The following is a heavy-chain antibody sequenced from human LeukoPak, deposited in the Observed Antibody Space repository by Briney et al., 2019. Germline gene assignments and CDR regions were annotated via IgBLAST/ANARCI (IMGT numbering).Heavy chain of an antibody. CDR3: ARAKYSSGCSGY. J-gene: IGHJ4*02. CDR2: ISSSGSTI. Sequence: PGGSLRLSCAASGFTFSSYEMNWVRQAPGKGLEWVSYISSSGSTIYYADSVKGRFTISRDNAKNSLHLQMNSLRAEDTAVYCCARAKYSSGCSGYWGQGTLVTVSS. V-gene: IGHV3-48*03. CDR1: GFTFSSYE. D-gene: IGHD6-19*01.